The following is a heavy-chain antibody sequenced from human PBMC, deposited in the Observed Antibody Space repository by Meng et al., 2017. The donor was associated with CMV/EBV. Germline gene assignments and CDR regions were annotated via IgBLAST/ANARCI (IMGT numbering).Heavy chain of an antibody. CDR1: GGSFSGYY. CDR2: ISSSGSTI. V-gene: IGHV3-11*01. J-gene: IGHJ6*02. Sequence: GGSLRLSCAVYGGSFSGYYWSWIRQAPGKGLEWVSYISSSGSTIYYADSVKGRFTISRDNAKNSLYLQMNSLRAEDTAVYYCARYGYGDYYYYGMDVWGQGTTVTVSS. CDR3: ARYGYGDYYYYGMDV. D-gene: IGHD4-17*01.